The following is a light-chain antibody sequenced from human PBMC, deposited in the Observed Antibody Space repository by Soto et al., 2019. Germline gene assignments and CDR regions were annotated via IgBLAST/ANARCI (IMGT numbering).Light chain of an antibody. V-gene: IGKV3-20*01. Sequence: EIVLTQSPGTLSLSPGERATLSCRASQSVSSSYLAWYQQKPGQAPRLITYRASSRATGIPDRLSGSGSGTDFTLTISRLEPEDFAVYSCQQYNSPPYTFGQGTRLEIK. CDR3: QQYNSPPYT. CDR1: QSVSSSY. J-gene: IGKJ5*01. CDR2: RAS.